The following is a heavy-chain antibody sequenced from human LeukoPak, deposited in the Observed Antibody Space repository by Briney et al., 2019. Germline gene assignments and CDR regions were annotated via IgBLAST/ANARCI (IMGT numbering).Heavy chain of an antibody. V-gene: IGHV1-69*13. Sequence: SVKVFCKASVGIFSSYAISWVRQAPGQGLEWMGGINPILGKANYAPKFQGRVTIAPDQSTSPAYMELRSLRSEDTAVYYCAGYLGRFGELLKLDYWGQGTLVTVSS. CDR1: VGIFSSYA. J-gene: IGHJ4*02. CDR2: INPILGKA. CDR3: AGYLGRFGELLKLDY. D-gene: IGHD3-10*01.